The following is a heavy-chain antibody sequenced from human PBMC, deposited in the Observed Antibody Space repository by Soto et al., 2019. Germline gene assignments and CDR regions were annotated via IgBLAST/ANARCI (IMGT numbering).Heavy chain of an antibody. CDR1: EYTFTSYV. J-gene: IGHJ4*02. CDR2: INAGNGNT. CDR3: ARELPGLYYFDY. V-gene: IGHV1-3*01. Sequence: QVQVVQSGAEVKKPGASVKVSCKASEYTFTSYVIHWVRQSPGQSLEWMGWINAGNGNTKYSQKFQGRVTITRDTSASTAYMELSSLRSEDTAVYYCARELPGLYYFDYWGQGTLVTVSS. D-gene: IGHD4-17*01.